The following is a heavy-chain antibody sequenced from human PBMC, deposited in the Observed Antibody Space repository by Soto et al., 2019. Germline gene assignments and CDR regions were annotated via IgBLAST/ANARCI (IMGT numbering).Heavy chain of an antibody. CDR3: AIVLRGGARPGHDY. CDR2: ISGSGGST. V-gene: IGHV3-23*01. CDR1: GFTFSSYA. D-gene: IGHD1-26*01. J-gene: IGHJ4*02. Sequence: GGSLRLSCAASGFTFSSYAMSWVRQAPGKGLEWVSAISGSGGSTYYADSVKGRFTISRDNSKNTLYLQMNSLRAEDTAVYYCAIVLRGGARPGHDYWGQGTLVIVSS.